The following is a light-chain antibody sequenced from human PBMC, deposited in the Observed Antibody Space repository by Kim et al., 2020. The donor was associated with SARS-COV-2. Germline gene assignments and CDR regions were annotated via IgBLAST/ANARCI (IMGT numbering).Light chain of an antibody. Sequence: LSPGDEATLSCRASQSVISSYLAWYHQKPGQPPRLLIYGTSNRASGIPDRFSGSGSGTHFSLTINRLEPEDCGVYFCQQYGDSLTFGGGTKVDIK. CDR1: QSVISSY. V-gene: IGKV3-20*01. J-gene: IGKJ4*01. CDR3: QQYGDSLT. CDR2: GTS.